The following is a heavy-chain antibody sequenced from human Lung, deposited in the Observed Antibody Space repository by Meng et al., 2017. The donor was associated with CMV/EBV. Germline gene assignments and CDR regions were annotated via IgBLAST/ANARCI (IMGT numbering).Heavy chain of an antibody. D-gene: IGHD3-10*01. Sequence: VLLRESGPALVKPSATLSLTCAVSGDSITNHNWWAWVRQPPGKGLEWIGEIPHRGSSAYNPSLKSRVSMSIDKSKNQFSLKLTSVTAADTAVYHCLRRSGGSVWGQGTLVTVSS. J-gene: IGHJ1*01. CDR2: IPHRGSS. CDR1: GDSITNHNW. V-gene: IGHV4-4*02. CDR3: LRRSGGSV.